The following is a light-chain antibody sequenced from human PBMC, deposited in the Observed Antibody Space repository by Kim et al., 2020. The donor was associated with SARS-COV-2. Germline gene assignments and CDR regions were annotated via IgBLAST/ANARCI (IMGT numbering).Light chain of an antibody. J-gene: IGLJ2*01. Sequence: GHTVRITCQGDSLRSYYASWYQQKPGQAPVLVIYGKNNRPSGIPDRFSGSSSGNTASLTITGAQAEDEADYYCNSRDSSGNHVVFGGGTQLTVL. CDR2: GKN. CDR1: SLRSYY. CDR3: NSRDSSGNHVV. V-gene: IGLV3-19*01.